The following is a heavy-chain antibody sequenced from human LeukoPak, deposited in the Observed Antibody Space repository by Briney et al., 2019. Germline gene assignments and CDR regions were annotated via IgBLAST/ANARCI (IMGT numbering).Heavy chain of an antibody. J-gene: IGHJ3*01. CDR1: GYTFTSYY. CDR3: ARADNWEGAKGD. D-gene: IGHD3-16*01. V-gene: IGHV1-46*01. CDR2: INPSGGST. Sequence: ASVKVSCKASGYTFTSYYMHWVRQAPGQGLEWMGIINPSGGSTSYAQKFQGRVTMTTDKSTSTAYMELSSLTSEDTAVYYCARADNWEGAKGDWGQGTMVTVSS.